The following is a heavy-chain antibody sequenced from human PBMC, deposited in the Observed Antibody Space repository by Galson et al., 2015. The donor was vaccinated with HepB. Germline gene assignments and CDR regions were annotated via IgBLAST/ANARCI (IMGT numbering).Heavy chain of an antibody. CDR1: GYTFASYD. CDR2: MNPNSGNT. Sequence: SVKVSCKASGYTFASYDINWVRQATGQGLEWMGWMNPNSGNTGYGQKFQGRVTMTRNTSISTAYMELNSLRSEDTAVYYCARVLSIGSDKYWYFDLWGRGTLVTVSS. D-gene: IGHD6-19*01. V-gene: IGHV1-8*01. CDR3: ARVLSIGSDKYWYFDL. J-gene: IGHJ2*01.